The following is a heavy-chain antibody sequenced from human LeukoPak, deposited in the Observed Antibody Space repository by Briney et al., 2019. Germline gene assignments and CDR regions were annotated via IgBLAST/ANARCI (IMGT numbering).Heavy chain of an antibody. CDR2: ISYDGSNK. V-gene: IGHV3-30-3*01. D-gene: IGHD6-19*01. CDR1: GFTFSSYA. J-gene: IGHJ4*02. Sequence: PGRSLRLSCAASGFTFSSYAMHWVRQAPGQGLEWVAVISYDGSNKYYADSVKGRFTISRDNSKNTLYLQMNSLRAEDTAMYYCARDKGISVAGTGGFDYWGQGTLVTVSS. CDR3: ARDKGISVAGTGGFDY.